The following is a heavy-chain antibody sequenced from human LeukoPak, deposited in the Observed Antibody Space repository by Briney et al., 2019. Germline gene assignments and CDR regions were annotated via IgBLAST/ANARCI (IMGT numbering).Heavy chain of an antibody. Sequence: SETLSLTCTVSGGSISTHYWSWIRQPPGKGLEWIGYISYIGSTNYNPSLKSRVTISVDTSRNQFSLKLTSVTAADAAVYFCARDPTTVTKGLDIWGQGTMVSVSS. CDR2: ISYIGST. CDR1: GGSISTHY. CDR3: ARDPTTVTKGLDI. V-gene: IGHV4-59*11. J-gene: IGHJ3*02. D-gene: IGHD4-17*01.